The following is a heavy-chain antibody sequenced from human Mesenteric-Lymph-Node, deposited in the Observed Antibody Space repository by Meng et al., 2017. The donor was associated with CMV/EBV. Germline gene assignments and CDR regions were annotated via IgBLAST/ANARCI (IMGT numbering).Heavy chain of an antibody. V-gene: IGHV1-8*01. J-gene: IGHJ4*02. CDR1: GYTLTSYD. CDR2: MNPNSGNT. Sequence: ASGYTLTSYDINWVRQATGQGLEWMGWMNPNSGNTGYAQKFQGRVTMTRNTSISTAYMELSSLRSEDTAVYYCARSRVDIDSGYFDYWGQGTLVTVSS. CDR3: ARSRVDIDSGYFDY. D-gene: IGHD5-12*01.